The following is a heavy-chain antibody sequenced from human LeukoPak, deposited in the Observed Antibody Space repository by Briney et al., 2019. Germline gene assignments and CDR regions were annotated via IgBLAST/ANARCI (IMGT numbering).Heavy chain of an antibody. J-gene: IGHJ4*02. D-gene: IGHD1-26*01. CDR2: ISSDGGRT. Sequence: GGSLRLSCSASGFTFSSFAMFWVRRAPGKGLGYASGISSDGGRTNYADSVKARFTISRDNSKVTLYLQMTSLRPEDTAIYYCVKDPSGNYFYFDYWGQGTLVTVSS. CDR3: VKDPSGNYFYFDY. V-gene: IGHV3-64D*09. CDR1: GFTFSSFA.